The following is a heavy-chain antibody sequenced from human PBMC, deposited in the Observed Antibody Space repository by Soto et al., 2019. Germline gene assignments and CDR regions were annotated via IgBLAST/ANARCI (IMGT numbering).Heavy chain of an antibody. CDR1: GGSISSGGYY. Sequence: QVQLQESGPGLVKPSQTLSLTCTVSGGSISSGGYYWSWIRQHPGKGLEWIGYIYYSGSTYYNPSLKSLVTISVDTSKNQCSLKLSPVTAADTSVYYCARVCGGACHNGMDVWGQGTTVTVSS. V-gene: IGHV4-31*01. D-gene: IGHD2-21*02. CDR2: IYYSGST. CDR3: ARVCGGACHNGMDV. J-gene: IGHJ6*02.